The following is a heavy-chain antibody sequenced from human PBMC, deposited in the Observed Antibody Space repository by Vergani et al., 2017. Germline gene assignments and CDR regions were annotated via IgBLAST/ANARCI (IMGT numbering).Heavy chain of an antibody. D-gene: IGHD6-13*01. CDR2: IDPSDSYT. J-gene: IGHJ3*02. CDR3: ARHSPSIAAAGTGAFDI. Sequence: VQLVQSGAEVKKPGESLRISCKGSGYSFTSYWISWVRQMPGKGLEWMGRIDPSDSYTNYSPSFQGHVTISADKSISTAYLQWSSLKASDTAMYYCARHSPSIAAAGTGAFDIWGQGTMVTVSS. CDR1: GYSFTSYW. V-gene: IGHV5-10-1*01.